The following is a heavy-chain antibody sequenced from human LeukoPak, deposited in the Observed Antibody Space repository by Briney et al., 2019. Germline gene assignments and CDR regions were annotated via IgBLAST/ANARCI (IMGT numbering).Heavy chain of an antibody. CDR3: ARGGGLFDP. D-gene: IGHD3-10*01. J-gene: IGHJ5*02. Sequence: PSETLSLTCTVSGGSVINYYWSSIRQAPGKELEWIGYIYYTGPTNYKPSLTSRVTMSIDRSNHKFSLKVRSVTAADTAVYYCARGGGLFDPCGEGTLVSASS. CDR2: IYYTGPT. CDR1: GGSVINYY. V-gene: IGHV4-59*02.